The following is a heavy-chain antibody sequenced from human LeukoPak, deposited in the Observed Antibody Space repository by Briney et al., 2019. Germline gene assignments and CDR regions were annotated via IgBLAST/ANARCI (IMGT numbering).Heavy chain of an antibody. V-gene: IGHV3-49*04. J-gene: IGHJ4*02. CDR1: GFTFGDYG. Sequence: GGSLRLSCTTSGFTFGDYGFNWVRQAPGKGLEWVGFIRKKAHDWTPQYAASVQGRFTISRDDSKGIAYLEMSSLKTEDTAVYYCTRAGGYVNYLDYWGQGTPVTVSS. D-gene: IGHD5-12*01. CDR3: TRAGGYVNYLDY. CDR2: IRKKAHDWTP.